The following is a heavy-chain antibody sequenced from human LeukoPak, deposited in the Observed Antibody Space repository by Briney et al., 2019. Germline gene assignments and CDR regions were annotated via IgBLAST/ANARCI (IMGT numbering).Heavy chain of an antibody. CDR1: GYTFTSYY. CDR2: INPSGGST. V-gene: IGHV1-46*01. CDR3: ATDESCSGGSCYSEFDY. J-gene: IGHJ4*02. D-gene: IGHD2-15*01. Sequence: ASVKVSCKASGYTFTSYYMHWVRQAPGQGLEWMGIINPSGGSTSYAQKFQGRVTITADKSTSTAYMELSSLRSEDTAVYYCATDESCSGGSCYSEFDYWGQGTLVTVSS.